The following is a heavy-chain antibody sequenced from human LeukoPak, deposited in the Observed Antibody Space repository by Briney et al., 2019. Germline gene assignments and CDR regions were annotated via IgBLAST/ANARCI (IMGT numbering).Heavy chain of an antibody. J-gene: IGHJ4*02. CDR3: SRGTSLAAGAF. CDR1: AGSVSSSPYY. Sequence: SETLSLTCSVSAGSVSSSPYYWGWIRQPPGKGLEWIGSIYYRGTTFYNPSLKNRVTISIDTSRNQFSLQLSSVTDADTAVCYCSRGTSLAAGAFWAQGTLVTVSS. CDR2: IYYRGTT. V-gene: IGHV4-39*07. D-gene: IGHD1-1*01.